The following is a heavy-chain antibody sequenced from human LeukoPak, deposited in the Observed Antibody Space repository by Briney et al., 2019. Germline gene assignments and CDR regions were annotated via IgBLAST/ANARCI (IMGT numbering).Heavy chain of an antibody. J-gene: IGHJ4*02. V-gene: IGHV3-23*01. CDR2: ISGSSSHT. CDR1: GFAFSRYA. CDR3: AKGGGCYGSGGEYYFDY. Sequence: PGGSLRLSCVASGFAFSRYAMSWVRQAPGKGLEWVSGISGSSSHTADAESVKGRFIIFRDNSRNTLYLQMYSLRAEDTAVYYCAKGGGCYGSGGEYYFDYWGQGTLVTVSS. D-gene: IGHD3-10*01.